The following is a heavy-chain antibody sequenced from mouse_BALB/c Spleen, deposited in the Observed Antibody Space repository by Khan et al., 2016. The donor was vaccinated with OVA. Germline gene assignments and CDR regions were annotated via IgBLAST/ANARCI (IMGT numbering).Heavy chain of an antibody. V-gene: IGHV1-63*02. CDR2: IIPGGGYT. J-gene: IGHJ2*01. CDR3: AGRGSCRTTWDFLDY. Sequence: QVQLKQSGAELVKPGTSVKMSCKAAGYTFTNYWIGWVKQRPGHGLEWIGDIIPGGGYTNYDEKFKGMATLTTDTSSSTAYMQLSSLTSEDSAIYYCAGRGSCRTTWDFLDYGGQGTTLTVSS. CDR1: GYTFTNYW. D-gene: IGHD1-1*01.